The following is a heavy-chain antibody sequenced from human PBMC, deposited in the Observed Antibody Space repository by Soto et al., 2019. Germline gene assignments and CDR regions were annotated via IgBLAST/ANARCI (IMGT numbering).Heavy chain of an antibody. V-gene: IGHV1-69*01. J-gene: IGHJ5*01. Sequence: QVQLVQSGAEVRQPGSSVKVSCKASGGTFSRYAINWVRQAPGQGLEWMGGIIPMFGTTNYAQKFKGRVTITADESTSTVYMELNTLRSEAAAVYYCARASIHGSSWYFWFDPWGQGTLVSVSS. CDR2: IIPMFGTT. CDR1: GGTFSRYA. CDR3: ARASIHGSSWYFWFDP. D-gene: IGHD6-13*01.